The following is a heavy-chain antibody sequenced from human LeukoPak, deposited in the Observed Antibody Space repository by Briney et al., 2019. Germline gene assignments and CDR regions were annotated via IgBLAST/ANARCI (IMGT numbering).Heavy chain of an antibody. CDR3: ARSLITMVRGVIIDY. V-gene: IGHV4-4*02. CDR2: IYHSGST. Sequence: SETLSLTCAVPGGSISSSNWWSWVRQPPGKGLEWIGEIYHSGSTNYNPSLKSRVTISVDKSKNQFSLKLSSVTAADTAVYYCARSLITMVRGVIIDYWGQGTLVTVSS. J-gene: IGHJ4*02. CDR1: GGSISSSNW. D-gene: IGHD3-10*01.